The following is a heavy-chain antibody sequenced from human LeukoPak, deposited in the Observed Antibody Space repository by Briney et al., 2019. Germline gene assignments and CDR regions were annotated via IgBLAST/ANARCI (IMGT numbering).Heavy chain of an antibody. Sequence: GGSLRLSCAAPGFTFKTDAMNSVRQAPGKGLEWVSGISGSGIRTYFADSVKGRFSISRDNSKNTLFPQTNAVRVEDKDVYYCAKAQSWAVTGAALDYWGQGTLVIVSA. CDR2: ISGSGIRT. D-gene: IGHD6-19*01. CDR1: GFTFKTDA. CDR3: AKAQSWAVTGAALDY. J-gene: IGHJ4*02. V-gene: IGHV3-23*01.